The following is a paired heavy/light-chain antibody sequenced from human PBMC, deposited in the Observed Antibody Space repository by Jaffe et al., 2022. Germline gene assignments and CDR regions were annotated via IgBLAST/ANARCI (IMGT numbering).Light chain of an antibody. CDR1: QSISTW. V-gene: IGKV1-5*03. CDR3: QNYNSYSYT. Sequence: DIQMTQSPSTLSASVGDRVTITCRASQSISTWLAWYQQKPGKAPKLLIYAASTLQSGVPSRFSGSGSGTDFTLIISSLQPDDFATYYCQNYNSYSYTFGQGTKLQIK. J-gene: IGKJ2*01. CDR2: AAS.
Heavy chain of an antibody. V-gene: IGHV4-61*02. CDR3: ASHYYGSGSYYNVD. CDR1: GGSVNSGSYY. Sequence: QVQLQESGPGLVKPSQTLSLTCTVSGGSVNSGSYYWSWIRQPAGKGLEWIGRIYSSGSTSYNPSLKSRVTISVDTSKNQFSLKLTSVTAADTAVYYCASHYYGSGSYYNVDWGQGTLVTVSS. D-gene: IGHD3-10*01. J-gene: IGHJ4*02. CDR2: IYSSGST.